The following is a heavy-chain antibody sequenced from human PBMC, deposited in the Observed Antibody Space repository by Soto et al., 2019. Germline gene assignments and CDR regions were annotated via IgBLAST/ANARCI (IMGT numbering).Heavy chain of an antibody. CDR1: GFTFSSYG. J-gene: IGHJ4*02. CDR2: IWYDGSNK. CDR3: ARDSRIQLWLWTDY. D-gene: IGHD5-18*01. Sequence: QVQLVESGGGVVQPGRSLRLSCAASGFTFSSYGMHWVRQAPGKGLEWVAVIWYDGSNKYYADSVKGRFTISRDNSKNTLYLQMNSLRAEDTAVYYCARDSRIQLWLWTDYWGQGTLVTVSS. V-gene: IGHV3-33*01.